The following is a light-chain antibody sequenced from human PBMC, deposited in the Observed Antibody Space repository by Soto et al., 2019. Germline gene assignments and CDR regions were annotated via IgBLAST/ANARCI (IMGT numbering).Light chain of an antibody. V-gene: IGKV3-20*01. CDR1: QSVSSSY. Sequence: EIVLTQSPGTLSLSPGERATLSCRASQSVSSSYLAWYQQKPGQAPRLLIYGASSRATGIPDRFSGSGSGTEFTLTISRLEPEDFAVYYCQQYGSPFTFGPGTKVDIK. CDR3: QQYGSPFT. CDR2: GAS. J-gene: IGKJ3*01.